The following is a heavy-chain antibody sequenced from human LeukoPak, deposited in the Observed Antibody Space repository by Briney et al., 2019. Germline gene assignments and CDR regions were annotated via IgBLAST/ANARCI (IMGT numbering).Heavy chain of an antibody. J-gene: IGHJ4*02. Sequence: SETLSLTCTVSGYSISSGYYWGWIRQPPGKGLEWIGSIYHSGSTYYNPSLKSRVTISVDTSKNQFSLKRSSVTAADTAVYYCARFGDWRSALDYWGQGTLVTVSS. CDR2: IYHSGST. V-gene: IGHV4-38-2*02. CDR3: ARFGDWRSALDY. D-gene: IGHD3-16*01. CDR1: GYSISSGYY.